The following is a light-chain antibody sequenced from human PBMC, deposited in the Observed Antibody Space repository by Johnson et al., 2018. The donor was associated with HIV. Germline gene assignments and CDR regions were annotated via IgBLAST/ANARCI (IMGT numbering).Light chain of an antibody. V-gene: IGLV1-51*01. J-gene: IGLJ1*01. CDR2: DDI. CDR3: GTWDTSLSAGHV. Sequence: QSVLTQPPSVSAPPGQKVTISCSGSRSNIGNNYVSWYQQLPGTAPRLLIYDDIKRPSGIPDRFSGSTSGPSATLAFTGLQSGDEADYYCGTWDTSLSAGHVFGTGTKVTVL. CDR1: RSNIGNNY.